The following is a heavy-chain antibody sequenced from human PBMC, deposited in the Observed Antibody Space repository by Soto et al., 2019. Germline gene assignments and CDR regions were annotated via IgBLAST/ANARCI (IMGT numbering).Heavy chain of an antibody. J-gene: IGHJ4*02. V-gene: IGHV4-39*01. CDR2: IYYRGNT. CDR3: ARLEGLATISYYFDY. CDR1: GDSINSDSYY. D-gene: IGHD3-9*01. Sequence: QLQLQESGPGLVKPSETLSVTCSVSGDSINSDSYYWGWIRQPPGKGLEWIGSIYYRGNTYYNPSLKTRVTISLDKSKSQFSLKLNSVTAADSAVYFCARLEGLATISYYFDYWGQGTLVTVSS.